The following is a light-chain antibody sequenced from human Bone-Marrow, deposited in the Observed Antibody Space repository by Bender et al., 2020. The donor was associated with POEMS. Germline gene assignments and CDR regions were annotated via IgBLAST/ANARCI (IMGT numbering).Light chain of an antibody. CDR2: EDT. V-gene: IGLV3-10*01. J-gene: IGLJ2*01. CDR3: QSWGSNTAV. CDR1: ALPKKY. Sequence: SYELTQPPSVSVSPGQTARITCSGDALPKKYAYWYQQKSGQAPVLVIYEDTKRPSGIPERFSGSTSGNTASLTISGTQTMDEADYYCQSWGSNTAVFGGGTKLTVL.